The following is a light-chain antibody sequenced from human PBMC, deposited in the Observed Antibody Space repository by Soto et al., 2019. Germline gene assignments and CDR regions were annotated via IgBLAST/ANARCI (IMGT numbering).Light chain of an antibody. V-gene: IGLV2-14*01. CDR1: SSDVGGYNY. J-gene: IGLJ1*01. CDR2: EVS. Sequence: QSVLTPPASVSGSPGQSITISCTGTSSDVGGYNYVSWYQQHPGKAPKLMIYEVSNRPSGVSNRFSASKSGNTASLTISGLQTEDEADYYCSSYTTSSTRVFGTGTKVTVL. CDR3: SSYTTSSTRV.